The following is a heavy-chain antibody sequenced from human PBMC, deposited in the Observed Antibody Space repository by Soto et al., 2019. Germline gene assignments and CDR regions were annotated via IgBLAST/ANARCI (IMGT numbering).Heavy chain of an antibody. CDR1: GFNFNNYG. V-gene: IGHV3-33*01. J-gene: IGHJ6*02. Sequence: QVQLVESGGGVVQPGRSLRLSCAASGFNFNNYGMHWVRQAPGKGLEWVAVIWNDGNGYYYANSVKGRFTISRDNSKNRLYLQISSLKAEDTAVYYCASRQISPPTRGAASARGGMDAWGQGTTGTVSS. CDR3: ASRQISPPTRGAASARGGMDA. D-gene: IGHD6-13*01. CDR2: IWNDGNGY.